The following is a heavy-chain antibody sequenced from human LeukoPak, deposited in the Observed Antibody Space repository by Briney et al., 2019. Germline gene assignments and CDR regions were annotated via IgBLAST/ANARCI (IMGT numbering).Heavy chain of an antibody. D-gene: IGHD6-13*01. J-gene: IGHJ4*02. V-gene: IGHV3-23*01. CDR3: ARVLKRRDSSSWRTAAGFDY. CDR2: ISGSGGST. CDR1: GFTFSSYA. Sequence: QTGGSLRLSCAASGFTFSSYAMSWVRQAPGKGLEWVSAISGSGGSTYYADSVKGRFTISRDKSKNTLYLQMNSLRAEDTAVYYCARVLKRRDSSSWRTAAGFDYWGQGTLVTVSS.